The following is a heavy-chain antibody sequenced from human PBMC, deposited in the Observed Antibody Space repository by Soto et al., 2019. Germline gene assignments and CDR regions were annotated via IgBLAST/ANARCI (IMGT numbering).Heavy chain of an antibody. D-gene: IGHD6-13*01. Sequence: GGSLRLSCAASGFTFSSYAMSWVRQAPGKGLEWVSAISGSGGSTYYADSVKGRFTISRDNSKNTLYLQMNSLRAEDTAVYYCAKDLIAAAEKSSPGVYYYYYMDVWGKGTTVTVSS. CDR1: GFTFSSYA. CDR3: AKDLIAAAEKSSPGVYYYYYMDV. CDR2: ISGSGGST. V-gene: IGHV3-23*01. J-gene: IGHJ6*03.